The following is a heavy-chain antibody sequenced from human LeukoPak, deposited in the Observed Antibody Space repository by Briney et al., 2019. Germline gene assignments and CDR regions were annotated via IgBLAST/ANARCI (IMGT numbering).Heavy chain of an antibody. D-gene: IGHD5-18*01. CDR1: GFTFSSYG. J-gene: IGHJ4*02. Sequence: GRSLRLSCAASGFTFSSYGMHWVRQAPGKGLEWVAVIWYDGSNKYYADSVKGRFTISRDNSKNTLYLQMNSLRAEDTAVYYCARGKTAMEPSDYWGQGTLVTVSS. CDR3: ARGKTAMEPSDY. V-gene: IGHV3-33*01. CDR2: IWYDGSNK.